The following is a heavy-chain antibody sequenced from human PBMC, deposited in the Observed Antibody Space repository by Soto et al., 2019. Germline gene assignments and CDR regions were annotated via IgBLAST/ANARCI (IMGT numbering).Heavy chain of an antibody. D-gene: IGHD3-3*01. V-gene: IGHV1-8*01. CDR2: MNPNSGNT. CDR1: GYTFTSYD. J-gene: IGHJ6*03. Sequence: GASVKVSCKASGYTFTSYDINWVRQATGQGLEWMGWMNPNSGNTGYAQKFQGRVTMTRNTSISTAYMELSSLRSEDTAVYYCARGLITIFGVVMDVWGKGTTVTVPS. CDR3: ARGLITIFGVVMDV.